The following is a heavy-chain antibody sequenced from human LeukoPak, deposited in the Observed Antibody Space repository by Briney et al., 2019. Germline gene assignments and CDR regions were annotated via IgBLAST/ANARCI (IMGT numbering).Heavy chain of an antibody. CDR2: ISSNSDYI. CDR1: GFTFSTYS. J-gene: IGHJ4*02. Sequence: GGSLRLSCAASGFTFSTYSINWVRQAPGKGLEWVSSISSNSDYIYYADSVKGRFTISRDNAKNSLYIQMNSLRADDTAVYYCARDDGNDYWGQGTLVTVSS. CDR3: ARDDGNDY. V-gene: IGHV3-21*01.